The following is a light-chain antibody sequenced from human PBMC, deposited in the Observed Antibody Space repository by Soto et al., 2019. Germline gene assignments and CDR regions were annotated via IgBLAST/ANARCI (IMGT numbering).Light chain of an antibody. V-gene: IGKV3-20*01. CDR2: GAS. Sequence: EIVLTQSPGTLSLSPGERATLSCRASQSVSSSYLAWYQQKPGQAPRLLIYGASGRATGIPDRFSGSGSGTDLTLTISRLEPEDFAVYYCQQYGSSRGFTFGPGTNVDIK. CDR1: QSVSSSY. J-gene: IGKJ3*01. CDR3: QQYGSSRGFT.